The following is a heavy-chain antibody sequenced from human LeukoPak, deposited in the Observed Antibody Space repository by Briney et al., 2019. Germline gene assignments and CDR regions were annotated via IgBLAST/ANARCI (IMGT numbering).Heavy chain of an antibody. D-gene: IGHD6-13*01. V-gene: IGHV3-21*01. CDR1: GFTFSSYS. CDR2: ISSTSSYI. J-gene: IGHJ4*02. Sequence: GGSLRLSCAASGFTFSSYSMDWVRQAPGKGLEWVSSISSTSSYIYYADSLKGRFTISRDNAQNSLYPQMNSLRAEDTAVYYCATEQLAAAGTVLDYWGQGTLVTVSS. CDR3: ATEQLAAAGTVLDY.